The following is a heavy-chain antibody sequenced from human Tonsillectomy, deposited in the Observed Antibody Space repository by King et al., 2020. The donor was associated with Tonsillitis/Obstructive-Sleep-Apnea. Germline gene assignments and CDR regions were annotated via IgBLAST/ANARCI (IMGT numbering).Heavy chain of an antibody. CDR2: ISYGVSNK. V-gene: IGHV3-30*05. J-gene: IGHJ5*02. CDR3: ARVVVVAATQELFDP. Sequence: VQLVESGGGVVQPGRSLRLSCAASGFTFSSYAMQWVRQAPGKGLEWGAGISYGVSNKYYADSVKGRFTISRDNSKKTLYLQMNSLRAEGTAVYYCARVVVVAATQELFDPWGQGTLVTVSS. D-gene: IGHD2-15*01. CDR1: GFTFSSYA.